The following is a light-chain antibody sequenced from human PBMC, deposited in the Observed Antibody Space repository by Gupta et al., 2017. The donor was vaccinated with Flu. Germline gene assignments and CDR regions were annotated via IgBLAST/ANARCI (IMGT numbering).Light chain of an antibody. J-gene: IGLJ1*01. CDR3: KSYDSSLRGYV. CDR2: GDT. Sequence: QSVLTQPPSVSGAPGQRVTISCTGRMSNIGGGSDVHWYQHVPGSAPKLLIYGDTYRPSGVPDRFSGSKSGSSAYLAITGLQAEDEADYYCKSYDSSLRGYVFGSGTKVTAL. V-gene: IGLV1-40*01. CDR1: MSNIGGGSD.